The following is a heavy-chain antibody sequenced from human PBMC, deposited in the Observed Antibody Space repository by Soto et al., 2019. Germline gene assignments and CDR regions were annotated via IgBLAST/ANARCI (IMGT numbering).Heavy chain of an antibody. J-gene: IGHJ4*02. CDR1: GYSFTSYW. CDR3: ARGYDSSSGFDY. D-gene: IGHD3-22*01. CDR2: IDPSDSYT. Sequence: RGESLKLSCKGSGYSFTSYWISWVRQMPGKGLEWMGRIDPSDSYTNYSPSFQGHVTISADKSISTAYLQWSSLKASDTAMYYCARGYDSSSGFDYWGQGTLVTVSS. V-gene: IGHV5-10-1*01.